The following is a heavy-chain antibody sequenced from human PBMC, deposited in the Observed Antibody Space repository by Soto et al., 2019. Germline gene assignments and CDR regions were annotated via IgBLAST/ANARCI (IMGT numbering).Heavy chain of an antibody. V-gene: IGHV3-7*03. CDR3: ARDHLILPAHDFFYGSDV. J-gene: IGHJ6*02. D-gene: IGHD2-21*02. CDR2: IPQDGVDG. Sequence: GGSLRLSCEVSGFIFSMYSMSWVRQTPGKGLEWVAKIPQDGVDGHYADAVKGRFTISRDNGKNSLYLQMNNLRAEDTAVYYCARDHLILPAHDFFYGSDVWGRGATVTAP. CDR1: GFIFSMYS.